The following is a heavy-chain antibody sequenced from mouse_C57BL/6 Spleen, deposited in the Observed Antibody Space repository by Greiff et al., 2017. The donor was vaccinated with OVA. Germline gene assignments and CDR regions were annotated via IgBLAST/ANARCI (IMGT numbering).Heavy chain of an antibody. CDR2: IFPGSGST. CDR3: ARSHYGSSRWYFDV. D-gene: IGHD1-1*01. CDR1: GYTFTDYY. V-gene: IGHV1-75*01. J-gene: IGHJ1*03. Sequence: QVQLQQSGPELVKPGASVKISCKASGYTFTDYYINWVKQRPGQGLEWIGWIFPGSGSTYYNEKFKGKATLTVDKSSSTAYMLLSSLTSEDSAVYFCARSHYGSSRWYFDVWGTGTTVTVSS.